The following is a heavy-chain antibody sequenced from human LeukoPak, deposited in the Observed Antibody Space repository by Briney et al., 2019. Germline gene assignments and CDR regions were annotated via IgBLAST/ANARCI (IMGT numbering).Heavy chain of an antibody. V-gene: IGHV1-46*01. D-gene: IGHD3-16*01. CDR2: INPSGGST. CDR3: ARARLGETQDAFDI. Sequence: ASVQVSCKASGYTFTGYYMHWVRQAPGQGLEWMGIINPSGGSTSYAQKFQGRVTMTRDMSTSTVYMELSSLRSEDTAVYYCARARLGETQDAFDIWGQGTMVTVSS. CDR1: GYTFTGYY. J-gene: IGHJ3*02.